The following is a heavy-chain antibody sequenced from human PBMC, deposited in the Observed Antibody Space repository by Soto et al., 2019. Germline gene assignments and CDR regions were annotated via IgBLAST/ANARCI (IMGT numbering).Heavy chain of an antibody. CDR3: ARETASRCDT. CDR2: MNPNSGNT. Sequence: QVQLVQSGAEVKKPGASVKVSCKASGYTFTSYDINWVQQATGQGLEWMGWMNPNSGNTGYAQMFQGRVTMTRTTSISTAYMELSSLKSEDPAVYYCARETASRCDTWRHGTLVTVSS. J-gene: IGHJ5*01. CDR1: GYTFTSYD. V-gene: IGHV1-8*01.